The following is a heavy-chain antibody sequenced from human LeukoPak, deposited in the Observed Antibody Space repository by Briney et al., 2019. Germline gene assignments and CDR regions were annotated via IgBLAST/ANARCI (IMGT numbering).Heavy chain of an antibody. D-gene: IGHD5-18*01. J-gene: IGHJ4*02. CDR2: ICGDGGSA. V-gene: IGHV3-23*01. Sequence: PGGSLRLSCAASGFTFTSYAMSWVRQAPGKGLKWVSAICGDGGSAYYADSVKGRFTISRDNSKNTLYLQMNSLRAEDTAVYYCAKVDTTMVSPPYFDYWGQGTLVTVSS. CDR1: GFTFTSYA. CDR3: AKVDTTMVSPPYFDY.